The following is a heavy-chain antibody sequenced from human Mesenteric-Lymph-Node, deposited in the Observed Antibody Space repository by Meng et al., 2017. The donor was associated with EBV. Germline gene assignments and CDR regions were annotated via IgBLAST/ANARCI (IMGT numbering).Heavy chain of an antibody. Sequence: QVQLQESGPGLVKASGTLSLTFVVSGGSISSNHWWTWVRQSPGKGLEWIGEIYHSGSTNYNPSLKSRVTTSVDKSKNQFSLKLTSVTAADTAVYYCARGGIRGTRVTTSGVWNFDLWGRGTLVTVSS. V-gene: IGHV4-4*02. J-gene: IGHJ2*01. CDR2: IYHSGST. CDR3: ARGGIRGTRVTTSGVWNFDL. CDR1: GGSISSNHW. D-gene: IGHD4-17*01.